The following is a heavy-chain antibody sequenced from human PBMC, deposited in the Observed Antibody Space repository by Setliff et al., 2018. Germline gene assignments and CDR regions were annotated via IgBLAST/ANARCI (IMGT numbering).Heavy chain of an antibody. V-gene: IGHV5-51*01. CDR1: GYSFSNFW. CDR3: ARQRGYYDILTGYYTNYYYYMDV. J-gene: IGHJ6*03. D-gene: IGHD3-9*01. CDR2: IYPGDSHT. Sequence: PGESLKISCKGSGYSFSNFWIGWVRQMPGKGLEWMGIIYPGDSHTRYSPSFQGQVTMSADKSISTAYLQWSSLKASDTAMYYCARQRGYYDILTGYYTNYYYYMDVWGKGTTVT.